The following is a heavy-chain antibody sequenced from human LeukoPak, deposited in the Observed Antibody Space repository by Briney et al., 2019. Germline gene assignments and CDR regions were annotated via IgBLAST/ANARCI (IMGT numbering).Heavy chain of an antibody. V-gene: IGHV3-66*02. J-gene: IGHJ4*02. CDR1: GFTVSSNY. Sequence: GGSLRLSCAASGFTVSSNYMSWVRQAPGKGLEWVSVIYSAGSTYYADSVKGRFTISRDNSKNTLYLQTNSLRAEDTAVYYCARGIAGGYSYGLDYWGQGTLVTVSS. D-gene: IGHD5-18*01. CDR3: ARGIAGGYSYGLDY. CDR2: IYSAGST.